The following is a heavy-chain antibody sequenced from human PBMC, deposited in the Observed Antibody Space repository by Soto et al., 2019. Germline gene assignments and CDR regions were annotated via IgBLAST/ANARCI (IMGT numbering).Heavy chain of an antibody. Sequence: GGSLRLSCAASGFTFSSYGMHWVRQAPGKGLEWVADISSSGSTIYYADSVKGRFTISRDNAKNSLYLQMNSLRAEDTAVYYCARDLVPAYCGGDCFDAFDIWGQGTMVTVSS. V-gene: IGHV3-48*04. CDR2: ISSSGSTI. D-gene: IGHD2-21*02. CDR3: ARDLVPAYCGGDCFDAFDI. J-gene: IGHJ3*02. CDR1: GFTFSSYG.